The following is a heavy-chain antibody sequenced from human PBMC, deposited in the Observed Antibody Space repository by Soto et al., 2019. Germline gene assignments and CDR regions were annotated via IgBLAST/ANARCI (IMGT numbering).Heavy chain of an antibody. CDR3: ARDDGMWNFDMGV. J-gene: IGHJ6*02. Sequence: GGSLRLSCVGSGFDFSNYNMNWVRQAPGKGLEWVSSISSRSNYIYYTDSLKGRFTISRDNTKNSVYLQLSSLRAEDSALYYWARDDGMWNFDMGVWSQGTTVTVS. D-gene: IGHD1-7*01. CDR2: ISSRSNYI. CDR1: GFDFSNYN. V-gene: IGHV3-21*01.